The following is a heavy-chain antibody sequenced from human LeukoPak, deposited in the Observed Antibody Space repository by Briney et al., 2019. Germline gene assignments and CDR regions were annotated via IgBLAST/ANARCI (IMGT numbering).Heavy chain of an antibody. CDR2: IRSKAYGGTT. D-gene: IGHD3-22*01. CDR1: GFTFGDYA. Sequence: GGSLRLSCTASGFTFGDYAMSWVRQAPGKGLEWVGFIRSKAYGGTTEYAASVKGRFTIPRDDSKSIAYLQMNSLKTEDTAVYYCTTGDSSGYYPPLFDYWGQGTLVTVSS. J-gene: IGHJ4*02. CDR3: TTGDSSGYYPPLFDY. V-gene: IGHV3-49*04.